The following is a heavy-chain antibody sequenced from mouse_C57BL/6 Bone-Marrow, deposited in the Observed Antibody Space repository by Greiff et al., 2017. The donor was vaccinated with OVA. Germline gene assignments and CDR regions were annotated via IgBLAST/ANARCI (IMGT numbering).Heavy chain of an antibody. Sequence: VQLQQSGPVLVKPGASVKMSCKASGYTFTDYYMNWVKQSHGKSLEWIGVINPYNGGTSYNQKFKGKATLTVDKSSSTAYMELNSLTSEDSAVYYCAREGDYYGSSVWYFDVGGTGTTVTVTS. D-gene: IGHD1-1*01. CDR3: AREGDYYGSSVWYFDV. CDR2: INPYNGGT. J-gene: IGHJ1*03. V-gene: IGHV1-19*01. CDR1: GYTFTDYY.